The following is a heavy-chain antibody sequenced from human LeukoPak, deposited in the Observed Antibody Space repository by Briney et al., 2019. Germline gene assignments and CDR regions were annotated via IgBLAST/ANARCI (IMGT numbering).Heavy chain of an antibody. CDR3: ARDLIHTNYYMDV. D-gene: IGHD2-8*01. CDR1: GFTFTSYG. V-gene: IGHV1-18*01. Sequence: GGSLRLSCAASGFTFTSYGISWVRQAPGQGLEWMGWISAYNGNTNYAQKLQGRVTMTTDTSTSTAYMELRSLRSDDTAVYYCARDLIHTNYYMDVWGKGTTVTISS. CDR2: ISAYNGNT. J-gene: IGHJ6*03.